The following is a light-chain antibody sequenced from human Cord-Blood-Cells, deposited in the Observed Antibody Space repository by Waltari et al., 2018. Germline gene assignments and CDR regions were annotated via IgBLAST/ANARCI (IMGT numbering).Light chain of an antibody. CDR2: DAS. J-gene: IGKJ2*01. CDR3: QQRRNWPPYT. CDR1: QSVSSY. V-gene: IGKV3-11*01. Sequence: VFTQSPATLSCSPVARATLSCGASQSVSSYLAWYQQKPGQAPRLLIYDASNRATGIPARFSGSGSGTDFTLTISSLEPEDFAVYYCQQRRNWPPYTFGQGTKLEIK.